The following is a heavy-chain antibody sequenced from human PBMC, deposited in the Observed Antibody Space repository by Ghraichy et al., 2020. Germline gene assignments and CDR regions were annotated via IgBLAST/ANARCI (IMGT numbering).Heavy chain of an antibody. V-gene: IGHV4-34*01. J-gene: IGHJ5*02. Sequence: SETLSLTCAVYGGSLSGDYWSWIRQPPGKGLEWIGEIRHGESTNYNPSLKSRVTISVDTSKNQFSLEMTSVTAADTAVYYCVRNGVYCMAAWGQGALVTVSS. CDR1: GGSLSGDY. CDR2: IRHGEST. CDR3: VRNGVYCMAA. D-gene: IGHD2-21*02.